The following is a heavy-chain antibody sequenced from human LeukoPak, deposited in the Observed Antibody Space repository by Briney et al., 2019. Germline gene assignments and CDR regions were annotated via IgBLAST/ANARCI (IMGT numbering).Heavy chain of an antibody. V-gene: IGHV3-74*01. J-gene: IGHJ1*01. D-gene: IGHD1-26*01. CDR2: INSDGSRP. Sequence: SGGSLRLYCAASGFSLSNYWMYWVRQAPGKGLVWVSRINSDGSRPNYADSVKGRFTISRDNAKNTLYLQMNSLRAEDTAVYYCVRGGDPENYYAEYFQGWGQGALVTVSS. CDR3: VRGGDPENYYAEYFQG. CDR1: GFSLSNYW.